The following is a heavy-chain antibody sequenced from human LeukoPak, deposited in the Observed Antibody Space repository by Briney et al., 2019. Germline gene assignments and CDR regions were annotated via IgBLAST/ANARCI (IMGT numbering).Heavy chain of an antibody. CDR2: IYHSGST. CDR3: ARGGTTIPRFDP. J-gene: IGHJ5*02. Sequence: PSGTLSLTCAVSGGSISSSNWWSWVRQPPGKGLEWIGEIYHSGSTNYNPSLKSRITISVDMSKDQFSLNLTSVTAADTAIYYCARGGTTIPRFDPWGQGTLVTVSS. CDR1: GGSISSSNW. V-gene: IGHV4-4*02. D-gene: IGHD5-12*01.